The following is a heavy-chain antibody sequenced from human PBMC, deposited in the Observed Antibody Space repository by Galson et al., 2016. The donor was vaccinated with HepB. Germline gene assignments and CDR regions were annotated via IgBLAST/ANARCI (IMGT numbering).Heavy chain of an antibody. Sequence: SLRLSCAASGFSLSDYYMSWIRQAPGKGLEWVATIWYDGINKYYVESVKGRFNISRDNSQNTVYLQMNSLRVEDTAVYFCAREEGTDYYNNNGDFRLDYWGQGTLVTVSS. CDR1: GFSLSDYY. CDR2: IWYDGINK. CDR3: AREEGTDYYNNNGDFRLDY. J-gene: IGHJ4*02. V-gene: IGHV3-33*08. D-gene: IGHD3-10*01.